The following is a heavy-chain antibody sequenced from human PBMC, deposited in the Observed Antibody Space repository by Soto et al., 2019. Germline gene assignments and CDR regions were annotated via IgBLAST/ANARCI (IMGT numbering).Heavy chain of an antibody. J-gene: IGHJ4*02. Sequence: HVQLQESGPGLVKPSGTLSLTCAVPGGSISSSNWWSWVRQPPGKGLEWIGEIYNSGSTNYNPSLKSRVPISVDKSKTQFSLKLISVTAADTAVYYCACRGYSYGFDYWGQGTLVTVSS. D-gene: IGHD5-18*01. CDR3: ACRGYSYGFDY. CDR1: GGSISSSNW. CDR2: IYNSGST. V-gene: IGHV4-4*02.